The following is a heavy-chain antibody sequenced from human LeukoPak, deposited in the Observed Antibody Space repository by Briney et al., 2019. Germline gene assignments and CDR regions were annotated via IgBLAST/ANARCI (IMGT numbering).Heavy chain of an antibody. CDR2: IWYDGSNK. J-gene: IGHJ4*02. CDR1: GFTFSSYG. Sequence: PGGSLRLSCAASGFTFSSYGMHWVRQAPGKGLEWVAVIWYDGSNKYYADSVKGRFTISRDNSKNTLYLQMNSLRAEDTAVYYCARVSDSDDLLPFFDYWGQGTLVTVSS. CDR3: ARVSDSDDLLPFFDY. D-gene: IGHD2-15*01. V-gene: IGHV3-33*01.